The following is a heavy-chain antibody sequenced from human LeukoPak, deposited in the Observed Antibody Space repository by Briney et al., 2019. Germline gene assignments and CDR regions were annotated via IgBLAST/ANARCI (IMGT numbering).Heavy chain of an antibody. D-gene: IGHD4-23*01. V-gene: IGHV4-39*01. CDR1: GDYIITNSYY. J-gene: IGHJ4*02. CDR3: ARLGHDYGGLKIDY. CDR2: VYYTENT. Sequence: PSETLSLTCNVSGDYIITNSYYWGWIRQPPGTGLEWIGTVYYTENTYYNPSLKSRVTASIDTSKNQFSLKLTSVTAADTAVYYCARLGHDYGGLKIDYWGQGTLVTVSS.